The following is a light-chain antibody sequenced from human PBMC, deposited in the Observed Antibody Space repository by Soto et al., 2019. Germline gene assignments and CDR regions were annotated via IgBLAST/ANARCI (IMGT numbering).Light chain of an antibody. CDR3: QSYDSSLSAL. CDR1: SSNIGAGYD. CDR2: GNS. Sequence: QAVVTPPPSVSGAPGQRVTISCTGSSSNIGAGYDVHWYQQLPGTAPKLLIYGNSNRPSGVPDRFSGSKSGTSASLAITGLQAEDEADYYCQSYDSSLSALFGGGTKVTVL. J-gene: IGLJ3*02. V-gene: IGLV1-40*01.